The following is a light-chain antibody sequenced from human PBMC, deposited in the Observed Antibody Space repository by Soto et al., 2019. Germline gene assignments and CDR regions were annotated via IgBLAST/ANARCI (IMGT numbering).Light chain of an antibody. Sequence: EIVLTQSPGTLSLSPGERATLSCRASQSVSSSYLAWYQQKPGQAPRLLIYGASGRATGIPDRFSGSGSGTDFTLTISRLEPEDCAVYYCQQYGSSPTFGQGTKLEIK. CDR3: QQYGSSPT. CDR1: QSVSSSY. J-gene: IGKJ2*01. V-gene: IGKV3-20*01. CDR2: GAS.